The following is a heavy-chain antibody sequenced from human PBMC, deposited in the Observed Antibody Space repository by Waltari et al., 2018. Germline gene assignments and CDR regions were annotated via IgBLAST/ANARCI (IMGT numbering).Heavy chain of an antibody. CDR2: IKQDASEK. CDR1: GFNFASDC. V-gene: IGHV3-7*01. D-gene: IGHD3-22*01. Sequence: EVQLVESGGGLVQPGGSLILSCAASGFNFASDCMSRVRQAPGKGLEWVANIKQDASEKYYVDSVKGRFTISRDNTKNSLSLEMNSLRAEDTGVYYCARDYYYDSSNDYWGQGTLVTVSS. J-gene: IGHJ4*02. CDR3: ARDYYYDSSNDY.